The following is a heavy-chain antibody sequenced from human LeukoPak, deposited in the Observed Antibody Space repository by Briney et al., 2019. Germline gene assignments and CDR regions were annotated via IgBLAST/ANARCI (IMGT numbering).Heavy chain of an antibody. CDR2: IYYSGST. V-gene: IGHV4-61*01. Sequence: PSETLSLTCTVSGGSVSSGSYYWSWIRQPPGKGLEWIGYIYYSGSTNYNPSLKSRVTISVDTSKNQFSLKLSSVTAADTAVYYCARAGYSSGWYWFDSWGQGTLVTVSS. CDR1: GGSVSSGSYY. CDR3: ARAGYSSGWYWFDS. J-gene: IGHJ5*01. D-gene: IGHD6-19*01.